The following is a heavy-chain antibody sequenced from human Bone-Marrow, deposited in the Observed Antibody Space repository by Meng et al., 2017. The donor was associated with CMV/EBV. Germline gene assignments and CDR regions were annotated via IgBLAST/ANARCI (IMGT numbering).Heavy chain of an antibody. J-gene: IGHJ6*02. CDR3: AREIAAAGYYYGMDV. CDR1: GYTFTSYD. D-gene: IGHD6-13*01. V-gene: IGHV1-8*03. Sequence: ASVKVSCKASGYTFTSYDINWVRQATGQGLEWMGWMNPNSGNTGYAQKFQGRVTITRNTSISTAYMELRSLRSDDTAVYYCAREIAAAGYYYGMDVWGQGTTVTVSS. CDR2: MNPNSGNT.